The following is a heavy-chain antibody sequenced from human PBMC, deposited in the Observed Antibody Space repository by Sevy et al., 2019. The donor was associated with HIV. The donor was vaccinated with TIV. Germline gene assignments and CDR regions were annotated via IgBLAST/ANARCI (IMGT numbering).Heavy chain of an antibody. CDR3: ARGGYCSGGICYSGRVGGDY. J-gene: IGHJ4*02. CDR2: ISRSSTYI. V-gene: IGHV3-21*01. D-gene: IGHD2-15*01. Sequence: GGSLRLSCAASGFIFSSFSMNWVRQAPGKGLEWVSSISRSSTYIYYADSVKGRFTISRDNAKNSLYLQMNSLRGEDTAVYYCARGGYCSGGICYSGRVGGDYWDQGTLVTVSS. CDR1: GFIFSSFS.